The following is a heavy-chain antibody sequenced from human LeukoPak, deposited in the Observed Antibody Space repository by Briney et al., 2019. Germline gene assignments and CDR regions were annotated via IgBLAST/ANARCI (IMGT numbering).Heavy chain of an antibody. Sequence: GGSLRLSCAASGFSVSSNYMSWVRQAPGKGLEWVSVIYSGGRTYYPDSVKGRFTISRDNSKNTLYLHMNSLRAEDTAVYYCAREAYDSSGYCDYWGQGTLVTVSS. CDR3: AREAYDSSGYCDY. V-gene: IGHV3-53*01. D-gene: IGHD3-22*01. CDR2: IYSGGRT. J-gene: IGHJ4*02. CDR1: GFSVSSNY.